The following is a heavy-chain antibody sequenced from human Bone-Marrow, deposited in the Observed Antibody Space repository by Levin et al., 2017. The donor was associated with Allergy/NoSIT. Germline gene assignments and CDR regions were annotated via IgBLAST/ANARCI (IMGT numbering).Heavy chain of an antibody. Sequence: SETLSLTCAVSGGSLSGHYWSWIRQSPGKGLEWIGETSRSGPTKYNPSLTGRVTISVDSSKNQFSVTLTSVTAADTAVYYCARVMSGLLLRKRFDPWGQGTLVTVSS. CDR3: ARVMSGLLLRKRFDP. V-gene: IGHV4-34*01. CDR2: TSRSGPT. D-gene: IGHD2-15*01. J-gene: IGHJ5*02. CDR1: GGSLSGHY.